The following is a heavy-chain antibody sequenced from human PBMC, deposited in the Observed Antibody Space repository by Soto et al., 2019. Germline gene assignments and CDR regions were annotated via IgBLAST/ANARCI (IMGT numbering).Heavy chain of an antibody. V-gene: IGHV5-51*01. CDR1: GYSFTSYW. CDR2: IYPGDSDT. Sequence: PGESLKISCKGSGYSFTSYWIGWVRQIPWKGLEWMGIIYPGDSDTRYSPSFQGQVTISADKSISTAYLQWSSLKASDTAMYYCARLYDILTGYYPTAFDIWGQGTMVTVSS. J-gene: IGHJ3*02. D-gene: IGHD3-9*01. CDR3: ARLYDILTGYYPTAFDI.